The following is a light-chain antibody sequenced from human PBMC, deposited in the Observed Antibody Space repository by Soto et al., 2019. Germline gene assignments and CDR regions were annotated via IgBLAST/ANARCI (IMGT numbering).Light chain of an antibody. CDR3: AAWDDTLSGPV. J-gene: IGLJ3*02. CDR2: NNN. V-gene: IGLV1-47*02. CDR1: STNIGGYF. Sequence: QPVLTQPPSASGTPGQRVTISCSGTSTNIGGYFVYWYQQLPGAAPKLLIYNNNQRPSGVPDRFSGSKSGTSASLAISGLRSDDEANYYCAAWDDTLSGPVFGGGTKVTVL.